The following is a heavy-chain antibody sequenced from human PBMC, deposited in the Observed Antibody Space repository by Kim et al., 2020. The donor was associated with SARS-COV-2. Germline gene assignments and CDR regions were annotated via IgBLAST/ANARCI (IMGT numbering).Heavy chain of an antibody. CDR3: ARERYSYGSYYYYGMDV. J-gene: IGHJ6*02. V-gene: IGHV3-11*05. D-gene: IGHD5-18*01. Sequence: VKGRFTISRDNAKNSRYLQMNSLRAEDTAVYYCARERYSYGSYYYYGMDVWGQGTTVTVSS.